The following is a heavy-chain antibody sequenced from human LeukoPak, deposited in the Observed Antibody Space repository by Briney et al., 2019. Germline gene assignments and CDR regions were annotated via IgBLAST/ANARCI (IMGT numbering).Heavy chain of an antibody. CDR1: GFTFSSYA. D-gene: IGHD5-18*01. CDR3: ASNVDTVFDY. CDR2: ISYDGSNK. V-gene: IGHV3-30-3*01. J-gene: IGHJ4*02. Sequence: GGSLRLSCAASGFTFSSYAMHWVRQAPGKGLGWVAVISYDGSNKYYADSVKGRFTISRDNSKNTLYLQMNSLRAEDTAVYYCASNVDTVFDYWGQGTLVTVSS.